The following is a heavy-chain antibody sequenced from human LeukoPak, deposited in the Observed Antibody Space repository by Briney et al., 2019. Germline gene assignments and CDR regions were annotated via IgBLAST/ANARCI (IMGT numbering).Heavy chain of an antibody. CDR3: ARGSRVKDYYMDV. V-gene: IGHV7-4-1*02. CDR2: INTNTGNP. J-gene: IGHJ6*03. D-gene: IGHD4-23*01. Sequence: ASVKVSCKASGYTFTSYAMNWVRQAPGQGLEWMGWINTNTGNPTYAQGFTGRFVFSLDTSVGTAYLQISSLKAEDTAVYYCARGSRVKDYYMDVWGKGTTVTVSS. CDR1: GYTFTSYA.